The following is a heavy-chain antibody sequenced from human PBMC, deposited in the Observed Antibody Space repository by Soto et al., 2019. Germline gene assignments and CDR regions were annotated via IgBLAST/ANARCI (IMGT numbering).Heavy chain of an antibody. CDR2: IFHGGST. CDR1: GGSFSGYY. D-gene: IGHD1-26*01. V-gene: IGHV4-34*12. CDR3: ARVYSGSYSDY. J-gene: IGHJ4*02. Sequence: PSETLSLTCAVYGGSFSGYYWTWVRQPPGKGLEWIGEIFHGGSTYYNPSLNTRVTISVDKSKNQFSLKLSSVTAADTAVYYCARVYSGSYSDYWGQGTLVTVPQ.